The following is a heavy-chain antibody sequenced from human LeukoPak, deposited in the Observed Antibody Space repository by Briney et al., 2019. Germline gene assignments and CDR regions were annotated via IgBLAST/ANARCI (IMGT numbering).Heavy chain of an antibody. Sequence: PSETLSLTCTVSGYSISSGYYWGWIRQPPGKGLEWIGSIYHSGSTYYNPSLKSRVTISVDTSKNQFSLKLSSVTAADTAVYYCARTHGTGLVGATVGLRYWGQGTLVTVSS. CDR3: ARTHGTGLVGATVGLRY. CDR2: IYHSGST. D-gene: IGHD1-26*01. V-gene: IGHV4-38-2*02. J-gene: IGHJ4*02. CDR1: GYSISSGYY.